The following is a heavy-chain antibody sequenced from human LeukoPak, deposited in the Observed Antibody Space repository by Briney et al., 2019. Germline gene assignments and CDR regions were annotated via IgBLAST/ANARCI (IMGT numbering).Heavy chain of an antibody. D-gene: IGHD3-9*01. CDR2: ITGTAYKT. J-gene: IGHJ5*02. V-gene: IGHV3-23*01. Sequence: GGSLRLSCAASGFIFSNYAMAWVRQAPGKGLEWVSAITGTAYKTYYADSVKGRFTISRDNSKNTLYLQMNTLRAEGTAIYYCAKNLRGNYDTLTAFDPWGPGTLVTVSS. CDR3: AKNLRGNYDTLTAFDP. CDR1: GFIFSNYA.